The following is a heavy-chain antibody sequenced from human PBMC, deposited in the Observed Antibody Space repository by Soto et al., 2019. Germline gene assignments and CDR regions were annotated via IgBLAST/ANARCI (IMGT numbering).Heavy chain of an antibody. D-gene: IGHD3-10*01. Sequence: WWSLRLSCVASVFTFSSYSMSWFRQAPGKGLEWVSGFRSGGDDGTTYYADSVKGRFTISRDNSKNTLFLQMNSLRAEDTAIYYCAKKVNSGPGSQYFDYWGQGTLVTVS. CDR2: FRSGGDDGTT. V-gene: IGHV3-23*01. J-gene: IGHJ4*02. CDR1: VFTFSSYS. CDR3: AKKVNSGPGSQYFDY.